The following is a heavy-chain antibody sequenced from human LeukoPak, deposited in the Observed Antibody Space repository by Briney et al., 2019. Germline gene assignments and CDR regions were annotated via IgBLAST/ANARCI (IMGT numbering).Heavy chain of an antibody. CDR2: IYSSGYT. V-gene: IGHV4-4*07. D-gene: IGHD3-3*01. J-gene: IGHJ5*02. Sequence: SETLSLTCTVSDDSINNFYWSWIRQPAGKGLEWIGRIYSSGYTNYHPSLKSRVTMSVDTSKNQFSLRLISLTAADTAVYYCARGTSNAWYDWLDLWGQGALVTVSS. CDR1: DDSINNFY. CDR3: ARGTSNAWYDWLDL.